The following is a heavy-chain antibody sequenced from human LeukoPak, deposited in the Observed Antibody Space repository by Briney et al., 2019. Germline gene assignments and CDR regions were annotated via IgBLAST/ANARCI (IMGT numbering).Heavy chain of an antibody. Sequence: GGSLRLSCAASGFPFSTYTMNWVRQAPGKGLEWVSSISSSSSYIYYADSVKGRFTISRDNAKNSLFLLMNSLRAEDTAVYYCARELKTGYSYAPFDCWGQGTLVTVSS. CDR3: ARELKTGYSYAPFDC. V-gene: IGHV3-21*01. J-gene: IGHJ4*02. CDR1: GFPFSTYT. D-gene: IGHD5-18*01. CDR2: ISSSSSYI.